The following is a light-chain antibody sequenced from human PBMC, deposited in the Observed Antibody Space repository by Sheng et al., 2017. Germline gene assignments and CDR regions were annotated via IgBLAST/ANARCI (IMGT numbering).Light chain of an antibody. CDR2: DVT. Sequence: QSALTQPVSVSGSPGQSITISCTGSSSDVGKYNFVSWYQQYPGKAPKLIIYDVTRWPSGISNRFSGSKSGNTASLTISGLQAEDEAFYFCSSYAGSDAYVFGTGTTVSVL. J-gene: IGLJ1*01. V-gene: IGLV2-23*02. CDR3: SSYAGSDAYV. CDR1: SSDVGKYNF.